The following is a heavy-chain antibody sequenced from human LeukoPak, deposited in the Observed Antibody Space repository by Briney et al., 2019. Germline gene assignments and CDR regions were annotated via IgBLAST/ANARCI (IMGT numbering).Heavy chain of an antibody. D-gene: IGHD6-19*01. V-gene: IGHV3-21*01. Sequence: PGGSLRLSCAASGFTFSSYSMNWVRQAPGKGLEWVSSISSSSSYIYYADLVKGRFTISRDNAKNSLYLQMNSLRAEDTAVYYCARGGIRRRIAVAGGDAFDIWGQGTMVTVS. CDR3: ARGGIRRRIAVAGGDAFDI. J-gene: IGHJ3*02. CDR2: ISSSSSYI. CDR1: GFTFSSYS.